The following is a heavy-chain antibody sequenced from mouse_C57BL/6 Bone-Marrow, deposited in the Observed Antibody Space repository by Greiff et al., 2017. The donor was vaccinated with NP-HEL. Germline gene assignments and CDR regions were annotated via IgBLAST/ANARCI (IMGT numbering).Heavy chain of an antibody. CDR2: IYPSDSET. CDR3: ARWDLPSRIDY. J-gene: IGHJ4*01. Sequence: VQLQQPGAELVRPGSSVKLSCKASGYTFTSYWMDWVKQRPGQGLEWIGKIYPSDSETHYNQKFKDKATLTVDKSSSTAYMQLSSLTSEDAAVYYCARWDLPSRIDYWGQGTSVTVSS. V-gene: IGHV1-61*01. D-gene: IGHD5-5*01. CDR1: GYTFTSYW.